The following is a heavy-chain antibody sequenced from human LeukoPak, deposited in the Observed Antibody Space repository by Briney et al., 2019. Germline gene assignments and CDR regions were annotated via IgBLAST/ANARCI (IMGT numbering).Heavy chain of an antibody. V-gene: IGHV3-33*01. CDR2: IWYDGSNK. D-gene: IGHD4-11*01. Sequence: GGSLRLSCAASGFTFSSNGMHWVRQAPGKGLEWVGIIWYDGSNKYYADSVKGRFTISRDNSKNTLCLQMNSLRVEDTAVYYCARPYYSNYYYYGMDVWGQGTTVTVSS. CDR1: GFTFSSNG. CDR3: ARPYYSNYYYYGMDV. J-gene: IGHJ6*02.